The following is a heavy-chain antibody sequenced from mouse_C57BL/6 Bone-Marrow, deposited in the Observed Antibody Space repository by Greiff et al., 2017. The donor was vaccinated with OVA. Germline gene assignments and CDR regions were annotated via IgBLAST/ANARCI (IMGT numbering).Heavy chain of an antibody. V-gene: IGHV5-2*01. D-gene: IGHD2-1*01. J-gene: IGHJ3*01. CDR1: EYEFPSHD. CDR3: ARLIYYGNWAWFAY. CDR2: INSDGGST. Sequence: EVMLVESGGGLVQPGESLKLSCESNEYEFPSHDMSWVRKTPEKRLELVAAINSDGGSTYYPDTMERRFIISRDNTKKTLYLQMSSLRSEDTALYYCARLIYYGNWAWFAYWGQGTLVTVSA.